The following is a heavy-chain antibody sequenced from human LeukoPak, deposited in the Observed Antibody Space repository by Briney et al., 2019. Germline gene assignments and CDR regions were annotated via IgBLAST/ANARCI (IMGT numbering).Heavy chain of an antibody. Sequence: PGGSLRLSCAVSGFTFSDSAIHWVRQATGKGLEWVGRIRSKADAYATTYAASLKGRFTISRDDSRNRAYLQMSSLRTEDTAFYYCTREYSSGWPLDFWCQGTLVTVSS. CDR2: IRSKADAYAT. D-gene: IGHD6-19*01. J-gene: IGHJ4*02. CDR3: TREYSSGWPLDF. CDR1: GFTFSDSA. V-gene: IGHV3-73*01.